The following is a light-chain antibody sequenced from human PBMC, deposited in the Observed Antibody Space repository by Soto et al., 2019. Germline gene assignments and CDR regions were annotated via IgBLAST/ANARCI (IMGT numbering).Light chain of an antibody. J-gene: IGKJ5*01. CDR3: QQANSFPIT. CDR1: QSLLHSNGYNY. Sequence: DLVLTQSPLSLPVTPGEPASISCRSSQSLLHSNGYNYLDWYLQKPGQSPQLLIYLGSNRSSGVPGRFSGSGSGTDFTLTISSLQPEDCAIYFCQQANSFPITFGQGTRLEIK. V-gene: IGKV2-28*01. CDR2: LGS.